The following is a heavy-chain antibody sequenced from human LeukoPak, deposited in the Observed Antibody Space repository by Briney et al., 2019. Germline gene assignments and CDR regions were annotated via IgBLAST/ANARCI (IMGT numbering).Heavy chain of an antibody. V-gene: IGHV1-2*02. Sequence: ASVKVSCKASGYTFTGYYMHWVRQAPGQGLEWMGWINPNSGGTNYAQKFQGRVTMTRDTSISTAYMELSRLRSDDTAVYYCARVNSSGWYGANFGYWGQGTLVTVSS. CDR3: ARVNSSGWYGANFGY. CDR2: INPNSGGT. CDR1: GYTFTGYY. J-gene: IGHJ4*02. D-gene: IGHD6-19*01.